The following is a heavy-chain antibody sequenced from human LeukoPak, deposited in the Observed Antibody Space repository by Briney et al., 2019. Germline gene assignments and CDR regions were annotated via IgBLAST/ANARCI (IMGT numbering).Heavy chain of an antibody. Sequence: GGSLRLSCAGSGFTFSSYAMHWVRQAPGKGLEWVAVISYDGSNKYYADSVKGRFTISRDNSKNTLYLQMNSLRAEDTAVYYCARDPSPYSVSDDYYYGMDVWGQGTTVTVSS. CDR1: GFTFSSYA. D-gene: IGHD3-16*01. CDR3: ARDPSPYSVSDDYYYGMDV. V-gene: IGHV3-30*04. J-gene: IGHJ6*02. CDR2: ISYDGSNK.